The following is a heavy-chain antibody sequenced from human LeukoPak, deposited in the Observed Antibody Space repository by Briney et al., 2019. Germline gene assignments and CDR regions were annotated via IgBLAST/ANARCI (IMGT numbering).Heavy chain of an antibody. CDR3: AKDRYSSGWNHLDY. Sequence: PGGSLRLSCAASGFTFSTYAMHWVRQPPGKGLEWVSAISGSGGATYHADADSVKGRFIISRDNSKNTLYLQTNSLRAEDTAVYYCAKDRYSSGWNHLDYWGQGTLVTVSS. J-gene: IGHJ4*02. V-gene: IGHV3-23*01. CDR1: GFTFSTYA. CDR2: ISGSGGAT. D-gene: IGHD6-19*01.